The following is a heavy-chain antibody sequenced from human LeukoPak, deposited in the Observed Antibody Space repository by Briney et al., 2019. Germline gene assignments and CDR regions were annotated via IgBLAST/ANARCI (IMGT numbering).Heavy chain of an antibody. CDR3: AGGAKDGYNPFDY. CDR1: GDSISNYY. CDR2: IYATGST. D-gene: IGHD5-24*01. Sequence: SETLSLTCTVSGDSISNYYWSWIRQPAGKGLEWIGRIYATGSTNYNPSLKSRVTISVDTSKNQFSLKLSSVTAADTAVYYCAGGAKDGYNPFDYWGQGTLVTVSS. J-gene: IGHJ4*02. V-gene: IGHV4-4*07.